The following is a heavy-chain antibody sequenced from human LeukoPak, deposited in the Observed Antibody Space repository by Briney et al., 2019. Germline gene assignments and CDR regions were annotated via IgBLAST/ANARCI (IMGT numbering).Heavy chain of an antibody. CDR1: GFTFSSYS. J-gene: IGHJ4*02. Sequence: GGSLRLSCAASGFTFSSYSMNWVRQAPGGGLEWVSGIGGDGGGGTYYADSVKGRFAISRDNSKSTLYLQMNSLRAEDTAVYYCVKDFGRSLGGPGYWGRGTLVTVSS. CDR2: IGGDGGGGT. V-gene: IGHV3-23*01. CDR3: VKDFGRSLGGPGY. D-gene: IGHD3-10*01.